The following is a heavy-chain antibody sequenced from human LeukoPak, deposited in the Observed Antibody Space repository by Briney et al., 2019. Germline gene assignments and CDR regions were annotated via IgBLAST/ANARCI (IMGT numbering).Heavy chain of an antibody. CDR1: GGSISNYY. CDR2: IYASENT. CDR3: VRHPGSGWYDY. V-gene: IGHV4-4*08. D-gene: IGHD6-19*01. Sequence: SETLSRTGSGSGGSISNYYWSWIRQPPGKGLEGGGYIYASENTNDNPSLKSRVTISVDTSKHQFSLRLSSVTAADTAFYYCVRHPGSGWYDYWGLGTLVTVSS. J-gene: IGHJ4*02.